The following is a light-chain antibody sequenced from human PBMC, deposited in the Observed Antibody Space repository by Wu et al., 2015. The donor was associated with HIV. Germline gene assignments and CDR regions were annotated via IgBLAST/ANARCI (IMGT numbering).Light chain of an antibody. V-gene: IGKV1-9*01. Sequence: DIQLTQSPSFLSASVGDRVTITCRASQDITNYLAWYQHKPGRAPKLLIYAASTLQSGVPSRFSGSRSETEFTLTINGLQPEDFATYFCQQLNSYPLTFGGGTQVEMK. CDR1: QDITNY. CDR3: QQLNSYPLT. J-gene: IGKJ4*01. CDR2: AAS.